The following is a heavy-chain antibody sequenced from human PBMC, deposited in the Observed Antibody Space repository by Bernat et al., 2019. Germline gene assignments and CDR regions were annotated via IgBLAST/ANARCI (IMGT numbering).Heavy chain of an antibody. Sequence: QVQLVESGGGVVQPGRSLRLSGAASGFTFSSYAMHWVRQAPGKGLEWVAVISYDGSNKYYADSVKGRFTITRDKSKNTLYLQMNRLRAEDTAVYYCARENSNYGIWSGYSTYYFDSWGQGTLVTVSS. CDR3: ARENSNYGIWSGYSTYYFDS. D-gene: IGHD3-3*01. V-gene: IGHV3-30-3*01. J-gene: IGHJ4*02. CDR2: ISYDGSNK. CDR1: GFTFSSYA.